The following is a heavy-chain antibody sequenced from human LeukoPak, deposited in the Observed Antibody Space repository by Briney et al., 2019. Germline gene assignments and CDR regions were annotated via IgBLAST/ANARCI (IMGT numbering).Heavy chain of an antibody. Sequence: GGSLRLSCAASGFTFRNYAMYWVRQAPGRGLEWAAVVSFDGNTTFYSDSVRGRFAISRDNSKNTLYLEMNSLRPEDTAVYYCARFRAATTRFDYWGQGTLVTVSS. V-gene: IGHV3-30*09. CDR2: VSFDGNTT. D-gene: IGHD1/OR15-1a*01. CDR3: ARFRAATTRFDY. J-gene: IGHJ4*02. CDR1: GFTFRNYA.